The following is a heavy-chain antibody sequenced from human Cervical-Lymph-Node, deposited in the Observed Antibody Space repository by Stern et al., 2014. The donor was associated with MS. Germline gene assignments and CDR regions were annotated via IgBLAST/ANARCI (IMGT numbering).Heavy chain of an antibody. CDR2: INPRGPVI. J-gene: IGHJ3*02. CDR1: GYTFIEYY. V-gene: IGHV1-46*01. Sequence: VQLLESGAEVENPGASVTISCKASGYTFIEYYMHWVRQAPGLGLEWMATINPRGPVITYAQAFQGRLIVTRDTSTSTVYMDLSGLRSEDTAVYFCANDAQTGDDGFDTWGQGTKVTVSS. CDR3: ANDAQTGDDGFDT. D-gene: IGHD1-1*01.